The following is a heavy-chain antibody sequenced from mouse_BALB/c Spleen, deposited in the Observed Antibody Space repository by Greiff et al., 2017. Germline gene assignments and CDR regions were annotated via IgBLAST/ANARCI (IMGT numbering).Heavy chain of an antibody. CDR3: TTSYGNYWYFDV. Sequence: QVQLQQPGAELVRPGASVKLSCKASGYTFTSYWINWVKQRPGQGLEWIGNIYPSDSYTNYNQKFKDKATLTVDKSSSTAYMQLSSPTSEDSAVYYCTTSYGNYWYFDVWAQGPRSPSPQ. J-gene: IGHJ1*01. CDR2: IYPSDSYT. D-gene: IGHD2-10*01. CDR1: GYTFTSYW. V-gene: IGHV1-69*02.